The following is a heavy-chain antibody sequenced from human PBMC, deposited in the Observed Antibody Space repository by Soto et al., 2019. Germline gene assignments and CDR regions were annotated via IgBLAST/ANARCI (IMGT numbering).Heavy chain of an antibody. V-gene: IGHV5-51*01. CDR1: GYSFPSDW. Sequence: GDSLKISCKGSGYSFPSDWIGWVRQMPGKGLEWMGSIYPADSDTRYSPSFQGQVTISADKSIRTAYLQWSSLKASDSAMYHCARIPNSTTSYYDYTFGMDVWGQGTTVTVSS. D-gene: IGHD2-2*01. J-gene: IGHJ6*02. CDR2: IYPADSDT. CDR3: ARIPNSTTSYYDYTFGMDV.